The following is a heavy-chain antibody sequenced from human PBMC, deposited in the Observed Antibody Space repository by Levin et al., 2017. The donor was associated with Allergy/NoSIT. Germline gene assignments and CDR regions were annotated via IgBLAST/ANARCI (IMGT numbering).Heavy chain of an antibody. V-gene: IGHV1-46*01. CDR2: INPSGGST. J-gene: IGHJ6*03. CDR1: GYTFTSYY. D-gene: IGHD3-10*01. CDR3: ARDLPRVRRATSPGTLWFRELFSPGFYMDG. Sequence: ASVKVSCKASGYTFTSYYMHWVRQAPGQGLEWMGIINPSGGSTSYAQKFQGRVTMTRDTSTSTVYMELSSLRSEDTAVYYCARDLPRVRRATSPGTLWFRELFSPGFYMDGWGKGTTVTVSS.